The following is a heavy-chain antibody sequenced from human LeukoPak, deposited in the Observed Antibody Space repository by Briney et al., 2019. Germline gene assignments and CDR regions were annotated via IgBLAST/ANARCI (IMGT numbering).Heavy chain of an antibody. CDR3: ARDSQVVVAATPGYWYFDL. CDR1: GFTFSSYS. J-gene: IGHJ2*01. Sequence: GGSLRPSCAASGFTFSSYSMNWVRQAPGKGLEWASSISSSSSYIYYADSVKGRFTISRDNAKNSLYLQMNSLRAEDTAVYYCARDSQVVVAATPGYWYFDLWGRGTLVTVSS. V-gene: IGHV3-21*01. CDR2: ISSSSSYI. D-gene: IGHD2-15*01.